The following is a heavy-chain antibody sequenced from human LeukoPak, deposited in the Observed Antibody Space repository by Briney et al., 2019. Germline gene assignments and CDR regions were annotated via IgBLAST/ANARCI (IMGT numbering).Heavy chain of an antibody. CDR2: IYTSGST. CDR3: ARDYGDYSWDAFDI. CDR1: GGSISGYY. J-gene: IGHJ3*02. Sequence: PSETLSVTCTVSGGSISGYYWSWIRQPAGKGLEWIGRIYTSGSTNYNPSLKSRVTMSVDTSKNQFSLKLSSVTAEDTAVYYCARDYGDYSWDAFDIWGQGTMVTVSS. V-gene: IGHV4-4*07. D-gene: IGHD4-17*01.